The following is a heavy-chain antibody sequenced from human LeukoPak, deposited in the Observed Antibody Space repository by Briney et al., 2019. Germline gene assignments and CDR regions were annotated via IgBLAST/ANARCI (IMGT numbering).Heavy chain of an antibody. D-gene: IGHD3-9*01. CDR2: ISSSSSYI. J-gene: IGHJ3*02. CDR3: ARSWLLDAFDI. CDR1: GFTVRSNY. Sequence: GGSLRLSCAASGFTVRSNYMSWVRQAPGKGLEWVSSISSSSSYIYYADSVKGRFTISRDNAKNSLYLQMNSLRAEDTAVYYCARSWLLDAFDIWGQGTMVTVSS. V-gene: IGHV3-21*01.